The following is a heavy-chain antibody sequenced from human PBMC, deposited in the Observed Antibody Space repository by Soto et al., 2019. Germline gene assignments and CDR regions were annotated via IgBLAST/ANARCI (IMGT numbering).Heavy chain of an antibody. CDR3: AGGRGVVTAINWFDP. J-gene: IGHJ5*02. CDR2: IIPIFGTA. V-gene: IGHV1-69*01. CDR1: GGTFSSYA. Sequence: QVQLVQSGAEVKKPGSSVKVSCKASGGTFSSYAISWVRQAPGQGLEWMGGIIPIFGTANYAQKCQGRVTLTAVESTSTGYRELSSLRSEDTAVYYGAGGRGVVTAINWFDPWGEGTLVTVSS. D-gene: IGHD2-21*02.